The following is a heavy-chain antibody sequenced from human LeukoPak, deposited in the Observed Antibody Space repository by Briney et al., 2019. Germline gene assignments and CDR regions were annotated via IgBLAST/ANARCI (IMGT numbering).Heavy chain of an antibody. CDR3: ATIRDSGSWAFDY. CDR2: IKSKAGGGTP. J-gene: IGHJ4*02. Sequence: GGSLRLSCAASGFTFIDAWMSWVRQAPGKWLEWVGRIKSKAGGGTPDYAAPVKGRFTISRDDSQNTLYVQMDSLTTDDTAVYYCATIRDSGSWAFDYWGQGTLVTVSS. D-gene: IGHD6-13*01. V-gene: IGHV3-15*01. CDR1: GFTFIDAW.